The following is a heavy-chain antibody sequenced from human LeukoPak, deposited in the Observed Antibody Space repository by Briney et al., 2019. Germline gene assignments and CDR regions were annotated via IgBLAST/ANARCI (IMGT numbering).Heavy chain of an antibody. Sequence: PGGSLRLSCAASGLTFNSYWMSWVRQAPGKGLEWVANIKEDGSDKNYVVSMEGRFTISRDNAKNSLYLQMNSVRVEDTAVYYCATDAAYGYDRFDHWGQGTQVTVSS. CDR3: ATDAAYGYDRFDH. CDR1: GLTFNSYW. J-gene: IGHJ4*02. D-gene: IGHD2-15*01. V-gene: IGHV3-7*01. CDR2: IKEDGSDK.